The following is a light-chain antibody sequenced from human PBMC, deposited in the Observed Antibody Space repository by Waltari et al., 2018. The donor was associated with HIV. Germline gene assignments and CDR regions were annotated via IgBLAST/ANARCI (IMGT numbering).Light chain of an antibody. CDR2: SNI. V-gene: IGLV1-47*01. CDR1: RSNIESNY. Sequence: QSVLTQPPSASGTPGQTVTISCSGSRSNIESNYVYWFQQFPGTAPKLRLYSNIQRPSGGPARFSGSKSDTSASLAISGLRSEDEGIYYCAAWDDSLSGRVFGGGTKLTVL. CDR3: AAWDDSLSGRV. J-gene: IGLJ2*01.